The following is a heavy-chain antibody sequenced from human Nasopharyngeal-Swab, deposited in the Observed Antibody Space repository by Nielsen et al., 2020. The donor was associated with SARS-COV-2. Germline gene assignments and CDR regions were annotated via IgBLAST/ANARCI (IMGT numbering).Heavy chain of an antibody. CDR2: IYYSGST. CDR1: GGSISSYY. CDR3: ARGTKDFWSGNGGHWFDP. V-gene: IGHV4-59*01. D-gene: IGHD3-3*01. J-gene: IGHJ5*02. Sequence: SETLSLTCTVSGGSISSYYWSWIRQPPGKGLEWIGYIYYSGSTNYNPSLKGRVTISVDTSKNQFSLKLSSVTAADTAVYYCARGTKDFWSGNGGHWFDPWGQGTLVTVSS.